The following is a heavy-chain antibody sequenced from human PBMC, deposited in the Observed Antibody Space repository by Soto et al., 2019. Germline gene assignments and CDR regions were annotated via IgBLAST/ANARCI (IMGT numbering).Heavy chain of an antibody. CDR2: IYYSGST. Sequence: ASETLSLTXTVSGGSVSSGSYYWSWIRQPPGKGLEWIGYIYYSGSTNYNPSLKSRVTISVDTSKNQFSLKLSSVTAADTAVYYCARLSRIAAAGTLYWGQGTLVTVSS. CDR3: ARLSRIAAAGTLY. D-gene: IGHD6-13*01. CDR1: GGSVSSGSYY. J-gene: IGHJ4*02. V-gene: IGHV4-61*01.